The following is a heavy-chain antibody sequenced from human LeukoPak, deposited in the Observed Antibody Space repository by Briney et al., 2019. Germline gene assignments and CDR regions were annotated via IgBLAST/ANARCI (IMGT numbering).Heavy chain of an antibody. CDR3: ARGDPIGNWFDP. D-gene: IGHD2-21*01. Sequence: GGSLRLSCAASGFTFSSYAMSWVRQAPGKGLEWVSAISGSGGSTYYADSVKGRFTISRDNSKNTLYLQMNSLRAGDTAVYYCARGDPIGNWFDPWGQGTLVTVSS. J-gene: IGHJ5*02. CDR1: GFTFSSYA. V-gene: IGHV3-23*01. CDR2: ISGSGGST.